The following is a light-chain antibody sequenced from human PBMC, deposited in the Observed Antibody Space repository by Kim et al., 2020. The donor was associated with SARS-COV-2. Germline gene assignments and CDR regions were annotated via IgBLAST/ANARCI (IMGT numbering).Light chain of an antibody. J-gene: IGLJ2*01. CDR2: YDS. Sequence: SYELTQPPSVSVAPGKTARITCGGNNIGSKSVHWFQQKPGQAPVLVIYYDSARPSGIPERFSGSNSGNTATLTISRVEAGDEADYYCQVWDSSSHHVLFG. CDR3: QVWDSSSHHVL. V-gene: IGLV3-21*04. CDR1: NIGSKS.